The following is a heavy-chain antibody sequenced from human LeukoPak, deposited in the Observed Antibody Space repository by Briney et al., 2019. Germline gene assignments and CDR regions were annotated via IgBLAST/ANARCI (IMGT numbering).Heavy chain of an antibody. V-gene: IGHV3-15*01. CDR1: GFTSSNAW. CDR3: TTYKCSGGSCYYFDY. CDR2: ISSKTDGGTT. Sequence: PGGSLRLSCAASGFTSSNAWMSWVRQTPGKGLEWVGRISSKTDGGTTDYAAPVKGRFTISRDESKNTLYLQMNSLKIEDTAIYYCTTYKCSGGSCYYFDYWGQGTLVTVSS. J-gene: IGHJ4*02. D-gene: IGHD2-15*01.